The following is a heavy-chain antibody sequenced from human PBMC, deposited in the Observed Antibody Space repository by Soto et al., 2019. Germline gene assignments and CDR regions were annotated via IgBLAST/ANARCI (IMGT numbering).Heavy chain of an antibody. D-gene: IGHD6-13*01. CDR3: ARDKSSGIAAAGYYYGMDV. CDR1: GGSISSGGYY. V-gene: IGHV4-31*03. Sequence: SETLSLTCTVSGGSISSGGYYWSWIRQHPGKGLEWIGYIYYSGSTYYNPSLKSRVTISVDTSKNQFSLKLSSVTAADTAVYYCARDKSSGIAAAGYYYGMDVWVQGSTVT. J-gene: IGHJ6*01. CDR2: IYYSGST.